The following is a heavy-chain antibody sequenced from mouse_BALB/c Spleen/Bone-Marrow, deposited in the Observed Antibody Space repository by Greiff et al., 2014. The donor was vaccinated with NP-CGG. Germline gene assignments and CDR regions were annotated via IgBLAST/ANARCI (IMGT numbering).Heavy chain of an antibody. Sequence: QVQLQQSGSVLVRPGASVRLSCKASGYTFTNSWIHWAKQRPGQGLEWIGDIHPNSGNTNYNEKFKAKATLTVDTSSSTAYVDLSSLTSEDSAVYYYARHHRYTYYFAYWGQGTILTVSS. J-gene: IGHJ2*01. V-gene: IGHV1S130*01. D-gene: IGHD2-14*01. CDR1: GYTFTNSW. CDR3: ARHHRYTYYFAY. CDR2: IHPNSGNT.